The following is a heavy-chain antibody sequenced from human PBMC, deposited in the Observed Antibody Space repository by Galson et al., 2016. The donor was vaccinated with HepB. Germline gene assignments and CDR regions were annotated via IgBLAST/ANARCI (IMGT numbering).Heavy chain of an antibody. D-gene: IGHD4-17*01. CDR2: ISYDGSSE. Sequence: SLRLSCAASGFTFSTYDMHWVRQAPGKGLQWVAVISYDGSSEYYAESVKGRFTISRDNSKDTLFLQMNSLRPDDSAVYYCARGLHKVPSVTTEGYWGQGALVTVSS. CDR1: GFTFSTYD. CDR3: ARGLHKVPSVTTEGY. V-gene: IGHV3-30*03. J-gene: IGHJ4*02.